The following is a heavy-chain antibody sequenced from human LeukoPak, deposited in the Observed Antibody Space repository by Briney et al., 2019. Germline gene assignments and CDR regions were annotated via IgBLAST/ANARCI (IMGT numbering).Heavy chain of an antibody. V-gene: IGHV1-69*13. CDR1: GGTFSSYA. J-gene: IGHJ6*02. CDR3: ARAPVGYCSSTSCSSHYYGMDV. CDR2: IIPIFGTA. Sequence: EASVKASCKASGGTFSSYAISWVRQAPGQGLEWMGGIIPIFGTANYAQKFQGRVTITADESTSTAYMELSSLRSEDTAVYYCARAPVGYCSSTSCSSHYYGMDVWGQGTTVTVSS. D-gene: IGHD2-2*01.